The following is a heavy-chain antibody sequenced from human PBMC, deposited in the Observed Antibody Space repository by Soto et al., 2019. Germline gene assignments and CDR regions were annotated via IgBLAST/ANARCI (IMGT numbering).Heavy chain of an antibody. CDR2: INPNSGGT. D-gene: IGHD3-3*01. V-gene: IGHV1-2*04. J-gene: IGHJ5*02. Sequence: GASVKVSCKASGYTFTGYYMHWVRQAPGQGLEWMGWINPNSGGTNYAQKFQGWVTMTRDTSISTAYMELSRLRSDDTAVYYCARSHTRFWSGPHWFDPWGQGTLVTVSS. CDR3: ARSHTRFWSGPHWFDP. CDR1: GYTFTGYY.